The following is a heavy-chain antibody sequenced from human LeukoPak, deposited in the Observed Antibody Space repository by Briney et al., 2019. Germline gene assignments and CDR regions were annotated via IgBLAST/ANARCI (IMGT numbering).Heavy chain of an antibody. V-gene: IGHV3-30*03. D-gene: IGHD3-3*02. CDR1: GIIFSSYG. CDR3: ARVSTVFPVLPDY. CDR2: ISYDGSNK. J-gene: IGHJ4*02. Sequence: GGSLRLSCAASGIIFSSYGMHWVRQAPGKGLEWVAIISYDGSNKYYADSVKGRFTISRDNSKNTLYLQMNSLGAEDTAVYYCARVSTVFPVLPDYWGQGTLVTVSS.